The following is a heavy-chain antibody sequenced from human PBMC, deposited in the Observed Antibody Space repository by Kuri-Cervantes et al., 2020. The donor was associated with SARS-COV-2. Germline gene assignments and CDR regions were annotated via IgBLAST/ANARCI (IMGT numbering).Heavy chain of an antibody. V-gene: IGHV3-49*03. CDR2: IRSKAYGTTT. D-gene: IGHD2-2*01. J-gene: IGHJ3*02. Sequence: GESLKISCTASGFMFGDYSMSWFRQAPGKGLEWVGLIRSKAYGTTTEYAASVKGRFIISRDDSKNIAYLQMNSLKTEDTAVYYCTRAIVVVPAATTHDAFDIWGQGTMVTVSS. CDR1: GFMFGDYS. CDR3: TRAIVVVPAATTHDAFDI.